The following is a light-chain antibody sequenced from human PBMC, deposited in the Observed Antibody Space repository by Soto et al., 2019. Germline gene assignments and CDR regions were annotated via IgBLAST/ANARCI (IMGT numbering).Light chain of an antibody. CDR2: DAS. V-gene: IGKV3-11*01. Sequence: ELVLTQSPATLSLSPGESATLSCRASQTVSRFLAWYQQKPGQAPRLLIYDASKRATGISARFSGSESGTDFTLTISSLEPEDFAVYYCQQRSTFGQGTRLEIK. CDR1: QTVSRF. CDR3: QQRST. J-gene: IGKJ5*01.